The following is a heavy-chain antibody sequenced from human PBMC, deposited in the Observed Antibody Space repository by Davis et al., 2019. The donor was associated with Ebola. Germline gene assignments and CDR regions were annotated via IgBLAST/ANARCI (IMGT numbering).Heavy chain of an antibody. CDR1: GFTFSTYT. Sequence: PGGSLRLSCAASGFTFSTYTMNWVRQAPGKGLEWVSSITSNSYIYYADSVKGRFTISRDNAKSSLYLQMNSLRAEDTAVYYCASGLRGYSYGNWFDTWGQGTLVTVSS. V-gene: IGHV3-21*01. CDR2: ITSNSYI. J-gene: IGHJ5*02. CDR3: ASGLRGYSYGNWFDT. D-gene: IGHD5-18*01.